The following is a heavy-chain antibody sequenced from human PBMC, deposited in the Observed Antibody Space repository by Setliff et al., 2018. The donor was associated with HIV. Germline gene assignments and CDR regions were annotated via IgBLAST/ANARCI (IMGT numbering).Heavy chain of an antibody. CDR3: ARGARLLAAYSDRWDYFYMAV. D-gene: IGHD1-26*01. J-gene: IGHJ6*03. CDR1: GGSFTDYY. V-gene: IGHV4-34*01. CDR2: INHSGST. Sequence: SETLSLTCAVFGGSFTDYYWIWIRQPPGKGLEWIGEINHSGSTHYNPSLKSRFIISVDTSKNQFSLKVNSMAAADTAVYYCARGARLLAAYSDRWDYFYMAVWGKGTTVTVSS.